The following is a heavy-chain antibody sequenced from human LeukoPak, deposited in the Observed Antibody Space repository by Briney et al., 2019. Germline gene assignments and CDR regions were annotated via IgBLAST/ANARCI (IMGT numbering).Heavy chain of an antibody. CDR3: ARGWLSYY. D-gene: IGHD3-22*01. J-gene: IGHJ4*02. CDR2: INHSGST. V-gene: IGHV4-39*07. CDR1: GGSISSSSYY. Sequence: PSETLSLTCTVSGGSISSSSYYWSWIRQPPGKGLEWIGEINHSGSTNYNPSLKSRVTISVDTSKNQFSLKLSSVTAADTAVYYCARGWLSYYWGQGTLVTVSS.